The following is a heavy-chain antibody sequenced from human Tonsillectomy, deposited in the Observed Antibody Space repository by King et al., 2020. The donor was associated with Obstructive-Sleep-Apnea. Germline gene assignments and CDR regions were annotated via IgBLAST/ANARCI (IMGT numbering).Heavy chain of an antibody. V-gene: IGHV4-59*01. CDR3: ARGYNSFDY. CDR1: GGSINSYY. Sequence: QLQESGPGLVKPSETLSLACAVSGGSINSYYWNWIRQPPGKGLECIGNVYYSGSTNYNPSLKSRVAISVDTSKNQFSLKLSSVTAADTAVYYCARGYNSFDYWGQGTLVTVSS. D-gene: IGHD5-18*01. J-gene: IGHJ4*02. CDR2: VYYSGST.